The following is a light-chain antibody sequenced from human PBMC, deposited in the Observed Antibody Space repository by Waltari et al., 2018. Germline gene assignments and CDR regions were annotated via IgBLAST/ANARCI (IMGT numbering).Light chain of an antibody. CDR1: QSVSDH. V-gene: IGKV3-15*01. CDR2: GAS. CDR3: QQYDDWPPWT. Sequence: EIVMTQSPATLSVSPGERATLSCRASQSVSDHLAWYQQKPGQAPSLLIYGASTRATGIPARFSGSGSGTEFTLTISSLQSEDFVVYFCQQYDDWPPWTFGQGTKVEMK. J-gene: IGKJ1*01.